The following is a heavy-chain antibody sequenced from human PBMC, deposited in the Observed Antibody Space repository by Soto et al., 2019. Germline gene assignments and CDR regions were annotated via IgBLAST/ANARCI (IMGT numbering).Heavy chain of an antibody. Sequence: SETLSLTCTVSGGSISSYYWSWIRQPPGKGLEWIGYIYYSGSTNYNPSLKSRVTISVDTSKNQFSLKLSSVTAADTAVYYCARAAVPQKTYCGGDCSGEYFQYWGQGTLVTVSS. CDR3: ARAAVPQKTYCGGDCSGEYFQY. CDR2: IYYSGST. V-gene: IGHV4-59*01. J-gene: IGHJ1*01. D-gene: IGHD2-21*02. CDR1: GGSISSYY.